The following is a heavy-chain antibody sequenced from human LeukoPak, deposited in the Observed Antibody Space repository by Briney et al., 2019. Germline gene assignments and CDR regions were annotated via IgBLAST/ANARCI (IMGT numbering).Heavy chain of an antibody. CDR2: INHSGST. CDR1: GGSFSGYY. Sequence: KPSETLSLTCAVYGGSFSGYYWSWIRQPPGKGLEWIGEINHSGSTNYNPSLKSRVTISVDTSKNQFSLKLSSVTAADTAVYYCARGLSDIVVVPAAEFGDQGNSFDYWGQGTLVTVSS. CDR3: ARGLSDIVVVPAAEFGDQGNSFDY. J-gene: IGHJ4*02. V-gene: IGHV4-34*01. D-gene: IGHD2-2*01.